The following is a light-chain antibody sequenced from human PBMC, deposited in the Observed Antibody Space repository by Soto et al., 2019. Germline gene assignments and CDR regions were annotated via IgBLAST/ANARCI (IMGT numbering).Light chain of an antibody. Sequence: IQMTQSPSTLSGSVGDRVTITFRASQNINIYLSWYQQKPGKAPKLLINVASTLQGGVPSRFSGSGSGTDFTLAISSLQPEDSATYYCLQDINYPWTFGQGTKVDIK. J-gene: IGKJ1*01. CDR2: VAS. CDR1: QNINIY. CDR3: LQDINYPWT. V-gene: IGKV1-6*01.